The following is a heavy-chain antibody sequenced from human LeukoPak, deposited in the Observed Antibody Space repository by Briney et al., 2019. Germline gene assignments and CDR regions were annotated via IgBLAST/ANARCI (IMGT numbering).Heavy chain of an antibody. J-gene: IGHJ4*02. CDR2: IKQDGSEK. CDR3: ARCHGSGSYYNVFAY. CDR1: GFTFSNYW. V-gene: IGHV3-7*05. D-gene: IGHD3-10*01. Sequence: GGSLRLSCEVSGFTFSNYWMSWVRQAPGKGLEWVANIKQDGSEKYYLDSVKGRFTISRDNAKNSLCLQMNSLRAEDTAVYYCARCHGSGSYYNVFAYWGQGTLSPSPQ.